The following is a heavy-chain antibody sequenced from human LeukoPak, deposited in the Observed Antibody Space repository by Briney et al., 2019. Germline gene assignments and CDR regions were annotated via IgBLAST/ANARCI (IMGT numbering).Heavy chain of an antibody. D-gene: IGHD2-15*01. J-gene: IGHJ4*02. CDR2: MSGSGGRT. CDR3: AKWGCSGGSCYPFDY. Sequence: GGSLRLSCAASGFAFSGFGMSWVRQAPGKGLEWVSAMSGSGGRTYYADSVKGRFTISRDNSKNTLYLQMNSLRAEDTAVYYCAKWGCSGGSCYPFDYWGQGTLVTVSS. CDR1: GFAFSGFG. V-gene: IGHV3-23*01.